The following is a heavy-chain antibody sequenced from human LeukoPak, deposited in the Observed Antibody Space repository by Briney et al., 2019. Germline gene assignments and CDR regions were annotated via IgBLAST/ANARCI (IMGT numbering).Heavy chain of an antibody. D-gene: IGHD6-19*01. CDR1: GFTFSSYG. V-gene: IGHV3-30*18. CDR2: ISYDGSNK. J-gene: IGHJ4*02. Sequence: PGRSLRLSCAASGFTFSSYGMHWVRQAPGKGLEWVAVISYDGSNKYYADSVKGRFTISRDNSKNTLYLQMNSLRAEDTAVYYCAKDHQYNSGWVDYWGQGTLVTVSS. CDR3: AKDHQYNSGWVDY.